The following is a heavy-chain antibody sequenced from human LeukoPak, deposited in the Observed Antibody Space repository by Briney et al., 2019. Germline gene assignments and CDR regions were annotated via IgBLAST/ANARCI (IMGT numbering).Heavy chain of an antibody. D-gene: IGHD2-2*02. J-gene: IGHJ6*02. CDR2: INPNSGGT. CDR3: ARLYCSSTSCYTGVYMDV. CDR1: GYTFTGYY. V-gene: IGHV1-2*02. Sequence: ASVKVSCKASGYTFTGYYMHWVRQAPGQGLEWMGWINPNSGGTNYAQKFQGRVTMTRDTSTSTAYMELRSLRSDDTAVYYCARLYCSSTSCYTGVYMDVWGQGTSVTVSS.